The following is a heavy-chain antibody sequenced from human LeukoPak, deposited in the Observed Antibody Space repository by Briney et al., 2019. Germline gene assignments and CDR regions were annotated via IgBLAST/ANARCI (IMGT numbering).Heavy chain of an antibody. J-gene: IGHJ4*02. Sequence: PSETLSLTCTVSGGSISSSSYYWSWIRQPAGKGLEWIGRIYSSGSTNYNPSLKSRVSMSVDTSKNQFSLKLTSVSAADTAVYYCAREQQWLVPEFDYWGQGTLVTVSS. CDR3: AREQQWLVPEFDY. CDR1: GGSISSSSYY. V-gene: IGHV4-61*02. CDR2: IYSSGST. D-gene: IGHD6-19*01.